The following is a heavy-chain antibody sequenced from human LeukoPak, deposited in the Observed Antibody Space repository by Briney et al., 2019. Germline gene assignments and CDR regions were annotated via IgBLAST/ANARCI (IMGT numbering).Heavy chain of an antibody. V-gene: IGHV3-7*01. CDR1: GFTFRSYW. Sequence: GGSLRLSCAGSGFTFRSYWMSWVRQAPGKGLELVANIKQDGSEKYYVDSVKGRFTISRDNAKNSLYLQMNSLRAEDTAVYYCARNQRRLDYWGQGTLVTVSS. D-gene: IGHD1-14*01. CDR3: ARNQRRLDY. J-gene: IGHJ4*02. CDR2: IKQDGSEK.